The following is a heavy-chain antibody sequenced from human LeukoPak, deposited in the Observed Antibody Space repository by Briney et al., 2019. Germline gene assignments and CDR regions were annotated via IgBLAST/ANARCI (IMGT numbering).Heavy chain of an antibody. CDR2: IYYSGST. CDR3: ARGRGYYYGSSPQYDY. CDR1: GGSISSSSYY. J-gene: IGHJ4*02. V-gene: IGHV4-39*07. D-gene: IGHD3-10*01. Sequence: SETLSLTCTVSGGSISSSSYYWGWIRQPPGKGLEWIGSIYYSGSTYYNPSLKSRATISVDTSKNQFSLKLSSVTAADTAVYYCARGRGYYYGSSPQYDYWGQGTLVTVSS.